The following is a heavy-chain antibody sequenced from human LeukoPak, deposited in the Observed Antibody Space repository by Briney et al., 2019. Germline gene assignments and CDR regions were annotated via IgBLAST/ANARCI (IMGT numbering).Heavy chain of an antibody. J-gene: IGHJ6*03. CDR1: GFTFSSYG. CDR3: AKRLRTPDYDFWSGRVGVYYYYMDV. Sequence: GGSLRLSCAASGFTFSSYGMHWVRQAPGKGLEWVAFIRYDGSNKYYADSVKGRFTISRDNSKNTLYLQMNSLRAEDTAVYYCAKRLRTPDYDFWSGRVGVYYYYMDVWGKGTTVTVSS. D-gene: IGHD3-3*01. CDR2: IRYDGSNK. V-gene: IGHV3-30*02.